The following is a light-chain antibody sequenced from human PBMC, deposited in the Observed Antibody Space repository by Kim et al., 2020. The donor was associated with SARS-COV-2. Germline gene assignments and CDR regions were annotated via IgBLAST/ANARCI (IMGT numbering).Light chain of an antibody. CDR1: QSISSS. Sequence: EIVMTQSPVTLSVSPGERATLSCRASQSISSSLAWYQQKPGQAPRLLIYGASTRATGFPASFSGSGSGTQFTLTISSLQSEDFAVYYCQQYNKWPLTFGGGTKLEI. CDR3: QQYNKWPLT. J-gene: IGKJ4*01. V-gene: IGKV3-15*01. CDR2: GAS.